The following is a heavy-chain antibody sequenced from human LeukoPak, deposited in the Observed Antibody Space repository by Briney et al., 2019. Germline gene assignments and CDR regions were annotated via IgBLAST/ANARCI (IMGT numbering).Heavy chain of an antibody. V-gene: IGHV4-59*08. Sequence: SETLSLTCIVSGGSVSGYYGSWIRQPPGKGLEYIGYIYSSGATLYSPSLKSRVTISIDTSENHFSLKLSSVTAADTAVYYCARHDAGLVIRRGFDLWGQGTLVTVSS. J-gene: IGHJ4*02. D-gene: IGHD2-21*01. CDR3: ARHDAGLVIRRGFDL. CDR1: GGSVSGYY. CDR2: IYSSGAT.